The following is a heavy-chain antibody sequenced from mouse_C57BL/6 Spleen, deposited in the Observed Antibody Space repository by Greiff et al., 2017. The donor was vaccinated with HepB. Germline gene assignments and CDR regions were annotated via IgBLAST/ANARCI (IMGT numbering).Heavy chain of an antibody. CDR3: ARRGNFYYAMDY. Sequence: VKLMESGAELVKPGASVKMSCKASGYTFTTYPIEWMKQNHGKSLEWIGNFHPYNDDTKYNEKFKGKATLTVEKASSTVYLELSRLTSDDSAVYYCARRGNFYYAMDYWGQGTSVTVSS. J-gene: IGHJ4*01. CDR1: GYTFTTYP. CDR2: FHPYNDDT. V-gene: IGHV1-47*01. D-gene: IGHD2-1*01.